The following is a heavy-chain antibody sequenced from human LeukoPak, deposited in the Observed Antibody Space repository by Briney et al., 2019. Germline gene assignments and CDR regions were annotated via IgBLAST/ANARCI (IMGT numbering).Heavy chain of an antibody. CDR2: IIPIFGTA. CDR3: ARGDVAARTLDYYYYMDV. D-gene: IGHD6-6*01. V-gene: IGHV1-69*05. CDR1: GGTFSSYA. Sequence: GSSVKVSCKASGGTFSSYAISWVRQAPGQGLEWMGRIIPIFGTANYAQKFQGRVTITTDESTSTAYMELSSLRSEDTAVYYCARGDVAARTLDYYYYMDVWGKGTTVTLSS. J-gene: IGHJ6*03.